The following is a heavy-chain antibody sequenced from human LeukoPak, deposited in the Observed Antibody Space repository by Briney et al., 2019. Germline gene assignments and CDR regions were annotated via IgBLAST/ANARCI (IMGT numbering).Heavy chain of an antibody. CDR3: ARHPFVVVPAAIDYYYMDV. CDR1: GFTFSDYY. CDR2: ISSSGSTI. Sequence: KPGGSLRLSCAASGFTFSDYYMSWIRQAPGKGLEWVSYISSSGSTIYYADSVKGRFTISRDNAKNSLYLQMNSLRAEDTAVYYCARHPFVVVPAAIDYYYMDVWGKGTTVTISS. D-gene: IGHD2-2*02. J-gene: IGHJ6*03. V-gene: IGHV3-11*04.